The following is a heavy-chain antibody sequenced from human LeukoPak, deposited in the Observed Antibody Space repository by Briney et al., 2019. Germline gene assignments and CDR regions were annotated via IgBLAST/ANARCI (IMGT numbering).Heavy chain of an antibody. CDR3: ARVTKYYIDY. V-gene: IGHV3-48*03. Sequence: GGSLRLSCVVSGFTFSSYEMNWVCQAPGKRLEWVSYMSNNGRTIYYADSVKGRFTISRDNAKNSLYLQMNSLRAEDTAVYYCARVTKYYIDYWGQGTLVTVSS. CDR1: GFTFSSYE. CDR2: MSNNGRTI. J-gene: IGHJ4*02.